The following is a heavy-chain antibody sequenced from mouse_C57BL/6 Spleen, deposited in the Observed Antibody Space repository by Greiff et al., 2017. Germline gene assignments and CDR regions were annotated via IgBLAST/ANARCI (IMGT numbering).Heavy chain of an antibody. CDR2: INPYNGGT. Sequence: EVKLMESGPVLVKPGASVKMSCKASGYTFTDYYMNWVKQSHGKSLEWIGVINPYNGGTSYNQKFKGKATLTVDKSSSTAYMELNSLTSEDSAVYYCARKATMVTTGFAYWGQGTLVTVSA. V-gene: IGHV1-19*01. D-gene: IGHD2-1*01. CDR1: GYTFTDYY. J-gene: IGHJ3*01. CDR3: ARKATMVTTGFAY.